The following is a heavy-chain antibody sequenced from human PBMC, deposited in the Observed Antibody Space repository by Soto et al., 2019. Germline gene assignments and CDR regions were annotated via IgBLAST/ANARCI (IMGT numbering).Heavy chain of an antibody. V-gene: IGHV4-59*01. CDR1: GGSISSYF. CDR2: IYYSGS. CDR3: ARSRGSSPYFLDY. Sequence: SETLSLTCTISGGSISSYFWSWIRQPPGKGLEWIGYIYYSGSDYNPSLKSRVTLSVDTSKNQLSLSLISVTAADTAVYYCARSRGSSPYFLDYWGQGALVTVSS. J-gene: IGHJ4*02. D-gene: IGHD1-26*01.